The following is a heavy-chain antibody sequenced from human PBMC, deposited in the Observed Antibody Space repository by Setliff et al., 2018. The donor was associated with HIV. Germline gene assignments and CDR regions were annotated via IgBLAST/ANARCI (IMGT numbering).Heavy chain of an antibody. D-gene: IGHD3-10*01. CDR1: GGSISSSSYY. V-gene: IGHV4-39*07. Sequence: SETLSLTCSVSGGSISSSSYYWGWIRQPPGKGLEWIGGIYYRGSTNYNPSPKSRVTMSIDTSKNQFSLNVSSVTAADTAVYYCARGLNYYGSGSYLPLGYWGQGTLVTVSS. CDR3: ARGLNYYGSGSYLPLGY. J-gene: IGHJ4*02. CDR2: IYYRGST.